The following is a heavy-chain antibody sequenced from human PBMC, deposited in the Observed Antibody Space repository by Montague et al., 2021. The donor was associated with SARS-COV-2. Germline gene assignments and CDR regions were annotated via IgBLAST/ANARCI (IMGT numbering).Heavy chain of an antibody. D-gene: IGHD6-19*01. CDR2: IYHSGST. CDR3: ARGSGWMGNAFDN. CDR1: GGSISSYY. V-gene: IGHV4-59*01. Sequence: SETLSLTCTVSGGSISSYYWSWIRQPPGKGLEWIGYIYHSGSTNYNPSLKSRVTISVDTSKNQFSLKLSSVTAADTAVYYCARGSGWMGNAFDNWGQGTMVTVSS. J-gene: IGHJ3*02.